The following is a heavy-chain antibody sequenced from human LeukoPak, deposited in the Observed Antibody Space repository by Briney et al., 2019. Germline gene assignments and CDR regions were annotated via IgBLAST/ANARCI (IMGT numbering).Heavy chain of an antibody. J-gene: IGHJ4*02. CDR1: GCTFNNNA. V-gene: IGHV3-23*01. CDR3: ATLDYFDSSDYGDY. Sequence: TGRSLRLSCAASGCTFNNNAISWVRQAPGKGLEWVSAISDSGGSTYYTDSVTGRFTISRDISKNTLYLQISSLSATVTALYYCATLDYFDSSDYGDYWGQGTLVTVSS. D-gene: IGHD3-22*01. CDR2: ISDSGGST.